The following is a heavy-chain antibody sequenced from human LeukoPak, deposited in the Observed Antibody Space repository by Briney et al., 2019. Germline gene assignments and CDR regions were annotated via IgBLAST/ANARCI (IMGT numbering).Heavy chain of an antibody. D-gene: IGHD1-26*01. CDR2: IYTSGST. J-gene: IGHJ3*02. CDR3: ARPSEPYDAFDI. CDR1: GGSISSGSYY. V-gene: IGHV4-61*02. Sequence: PSQTLSLTCTVSGGSISSGSYYWSWIRQPAGKGLEWIGRIYTSGSTNYNPSLKSRVTISVDTSKNQFSLKLSSVTAADTAVYYCARPSEPYDAFDIWGQGTMVTVSS.